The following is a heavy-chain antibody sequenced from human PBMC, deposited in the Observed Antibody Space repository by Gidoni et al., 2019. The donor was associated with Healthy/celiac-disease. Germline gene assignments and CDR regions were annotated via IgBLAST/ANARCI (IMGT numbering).Heavy chain of an antibody. CDR1: GFTFSSYA. CDR2: ISYDGSNK. V-gene: IGHV3-30-3*01. D-gene: IGHD2-8*01. Sequence: QVQLVESGGGVVQPGRSLRLSCAASGFTFSSYAMHWVRQAPGKGLEWVAVISYDGSNKYYADSVKGRFTISRDNSKNTLYLQMNSLRAEDTAVYYCARDYQWARGWGQGTLVTVSS. J-gene: IGHJ4*02. CDR3: ARDYQWARG.